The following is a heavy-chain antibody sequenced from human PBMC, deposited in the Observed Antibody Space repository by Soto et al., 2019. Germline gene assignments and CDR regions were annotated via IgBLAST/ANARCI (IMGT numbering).Heavy chain of an antibody. CDR3: ARALPAGN. Sequence: EVQLVESGGGLVQPGGSLRLSCAASGFTFSSYWMHWVRQAPGKGLVWVSRINSDGSSTSYADYVKGRFTISRDNAKNTMYRRMNSLRDGDTAVYYCARALPAGNWGPGTLVTVSS. J-gene: IGHJ4*02. CDR1: GFTFSSYW. V-gene: IGHV3-74*01. D-gene: IGHD6-13*01. CDR2: INSDGSST.